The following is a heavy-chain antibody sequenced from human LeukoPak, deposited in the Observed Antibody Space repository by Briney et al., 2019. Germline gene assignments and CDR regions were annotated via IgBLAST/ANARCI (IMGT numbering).Heavy chain of an antibody. V-gene: IGHV4-39*07. CDR1: GDSISSSSYY. CDR3: ARDYLGGNPDAFDI. CDR2: IYYSGST. Sequence: PSETLSLTCTVSGDSISSSSYYWGWIRQPPGKELEWIGSIYYSGSTYYNPSLNSRVTISVDTSKNQFSLKLSSVTAADAAVYYCARDYLGGNPDAFDIWGQGTMVTVSS. J-gene: IGHJ3*02. D-gene: IGHD4-23*01.